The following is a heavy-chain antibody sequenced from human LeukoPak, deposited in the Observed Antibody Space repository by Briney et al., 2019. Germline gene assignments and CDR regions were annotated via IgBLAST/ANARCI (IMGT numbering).Heavy chain of an antibody. J-gene: IGHJ6*03. CDR3: ASRYDFWSGYPVGPGYYYMDV. V-gene: IGHV4-59*01. CDR1: GGSISSYY. D-gene: IGHD3-3*01. CDR2: IYYSGST. Sequence: SETLSLTCNVSGGSISSYYWSWIRQPPGKGLEWIGYIYYSGSTNYNPSLKSRVTISVDTSKNQFSLTLSSVTAADTAVYYCASRYDFWSGYPVGPGYYYMDVWGKGTTVTVSS.